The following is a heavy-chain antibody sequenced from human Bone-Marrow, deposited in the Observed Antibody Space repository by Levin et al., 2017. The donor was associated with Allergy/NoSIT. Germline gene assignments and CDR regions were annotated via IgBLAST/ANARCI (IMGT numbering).Heavy chain of an antibody. J-gene: IGHJ2*01. V-gene: IGHV4-39*01. CDR2: IYYSGST. D-gene: IGHD6-19*01. Sequence: SETLSLTCTVSGGSISSSSYYWGWIRQPPGKGLEWIGSIYYSGSTYYNPSLKSRVTISVDTSKNQFSLKLSSVTAADTAVYYCASLTVAGDWYFDLWGRGTLVTVSS. CDR3: ASLTVAGDWYFDL. CDR1: GGSISSSSYY.